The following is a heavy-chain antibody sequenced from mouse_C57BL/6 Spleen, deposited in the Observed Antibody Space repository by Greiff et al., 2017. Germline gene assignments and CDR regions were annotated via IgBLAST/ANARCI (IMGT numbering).Heavy chain of an antibody. CDR2: IYPGDGDT. J-gene: IGHJ2*01. CDR3: ARGGSSGLFDY. Sequence: QVQLQQSGAELVKPGASVKISCKASGYAFSSYWMNWVKQRPGKGLEWIGQIYPGDGDTNYNGKFKGKATLTADKSSSTAYMQLISLTSEDSAVYFCARGGSSGLFDYWGQGTTLTVSS. V-gene: IGHV1-80*01. CDR1: GYAFSSYW. D-gene: IGHD3-2*02.